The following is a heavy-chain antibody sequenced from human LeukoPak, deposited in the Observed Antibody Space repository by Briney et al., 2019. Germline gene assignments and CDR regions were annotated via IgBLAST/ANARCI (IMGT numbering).Heavy chain of an antibody. CDR1: GFSFSNYD. V-gene: IGHV3-33*01. Sequence: PGGSLRLSCAASGFSFSNYDMHWVRQAPCKGLEWVAVIWYDGSNKYYADSVKGRFTISRDNSKNTLYLQMNSLRVEDTAVYYCARGDPTVTTKQNFDYWGQGTLVTVSS. D-gene: IGHD4-17*01. J-gene: IGHJ4*02. CDR2: IWYDGSNK. CDR3: ARGDPTVTTKQNFDY.